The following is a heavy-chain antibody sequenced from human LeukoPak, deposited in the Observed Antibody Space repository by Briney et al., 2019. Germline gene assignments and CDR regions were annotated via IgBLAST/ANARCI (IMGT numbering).Heavy chain of an antibody. D-gene: IGHD2-2*01. CDR3: ARDLRRASSYYYYYMDV. V-gene: IGHV1-2*04. CDR1: GYTFTGYY. J-gene: IGHJ6*03. Sequence: ASVKVSCKASGYTFTGYYMHWVRQAPGQGLEWMGWINPNSGGTNYAQKFQGWVTMTRDTSISTAYMELSRLRSDDTAVYYCARDLRRASSYYYYYMDVWGKGTTVTVSS. CDR2: INPNSGGT.